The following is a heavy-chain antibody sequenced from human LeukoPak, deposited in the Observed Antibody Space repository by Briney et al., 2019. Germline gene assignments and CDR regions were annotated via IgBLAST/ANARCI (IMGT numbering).Heavy chain of an antibody. D-gene: IGHD6-19*01. CDR2: IYASGST. V-gene: IGHV4-4*07. Sequence: SETLSLTCTVSSGSISRYHWSWIRQPAGKGLEWIGRIYASGSTNYNPSLKSRVTISVDKSKNQFSLKLSSVTAADTAVYYCARDLAYIAVAGTVAFDIWGQGTMVTVSS. CDR1: SGSISRYH. CDR3: ARDLAYIAVAGTVAFDI. J-gene: IGHJ3*02.